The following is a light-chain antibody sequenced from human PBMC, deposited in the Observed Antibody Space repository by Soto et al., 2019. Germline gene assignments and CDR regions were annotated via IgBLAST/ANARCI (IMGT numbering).Light chain of an antibody. Sequence: QSALTQPASVSGSPGQSITISCTGTSSDVGSSNLVSWYQQHPGKAPKVMIFEGSQRPSGVSHRFSGSKSGNTASLTISGVQAEDEAAYYCCSFASSRTYVFGTGTKLTVL. CDR3: CSFASSRTYV. J-gene: IGLJ1*01. V-gene: IGLV2-23*01. CDR1: SSDVGSSNL. CDR2: EGS.